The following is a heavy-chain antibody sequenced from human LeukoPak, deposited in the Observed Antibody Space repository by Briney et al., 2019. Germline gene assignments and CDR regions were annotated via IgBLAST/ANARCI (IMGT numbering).Heavy chain of an antibody. CDR1: GYSFTSHW. J-gene: IGHJ3*02. V-gene: IGHV5-51*01. CDR3: ARLDRADCGGFSCSRGSGAFDI. CDR2: IYPGDFDT. D-gene: IGHD2-21*01. Sequence: GESLKISCKTSGYSFTSHWIGWVRQMPGKGLEWMANIYPGDFDTRYSPSFRGQVTISADRSFTTVYLNWNTLKASDTAVYYCARLDRADCGGFSCSRGSGAFDIWGQGTMVTVSS.